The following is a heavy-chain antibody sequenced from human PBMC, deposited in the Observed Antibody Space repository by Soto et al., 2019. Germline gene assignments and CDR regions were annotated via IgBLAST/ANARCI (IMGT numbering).Heavy chain of an antibody. J-gene: IGHJ5*02. V-gene: IGHV4-31*03. CDR2: IYYSGST. Sequence: QVQLQESGPGLVKPSQTLSLTCTVSGGSISSGDYYWSWIRQHPGKGLEWIGYIYYSGSTYYHPSLKSRVTKSADPSKNQFALKLSSLTAADTAVYYCARWWSGSRQGFDPWGQGTLVTVAS. D-gene: IGHD3-3*01. CDR1: GGSISSGDYY. CDR3: ARWWSGSRQGFDP.